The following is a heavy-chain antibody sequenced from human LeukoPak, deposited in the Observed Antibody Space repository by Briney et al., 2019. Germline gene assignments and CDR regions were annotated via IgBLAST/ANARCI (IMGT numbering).Heavy chain of an antibody. D-gene: IGHD2-2*01. CDR1: GFTFSSYG. J-gene: IGHJ4*02. Sequence: GGSLRLSCAASGFTFSSYGMHWVRQAPGKGLEWVAVIWYDGSNEYYADSVKGRFTISRDNSKNTLYLQMNSLRSEDTAVYYCARTRSSTSCYYDYWGQGTLVTVSS. CDR3: ARTRSSTSCYYDY. CDR2: IWYDGSNE. V-gene: IGHV3-33*01.